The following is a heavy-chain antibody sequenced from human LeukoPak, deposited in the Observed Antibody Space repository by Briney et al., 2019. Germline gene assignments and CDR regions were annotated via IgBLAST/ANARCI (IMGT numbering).Heavy chain of an antibody. V-gene: IGHV3-30*04. D-gene: IGHD3-3*01. Sequence: PGGSLRLSCAASGFTFSSYAMHWVRQAPGKGLEWVALISYDGSNQYTADSVKGRFTISRDDSKNTLYLQMNSLRAEDTAVYYCARDPGNYDFWSGSHAYYFDSWGQGTLVTVSS. CDR1: GFTFSSYA. J-gene: IGHJ4*02. CDR3: ARDPGNYDFWSGSHAYYFDS. CDR2: ISYDGSNQ.